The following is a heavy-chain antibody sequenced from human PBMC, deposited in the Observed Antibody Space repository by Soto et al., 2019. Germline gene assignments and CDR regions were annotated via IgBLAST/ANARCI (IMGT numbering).Heavy chain of an antibody. D-gene: IGHD3-10*01. V-gene: IGHV3-30*03. CDR2: ISYDGSNK. CDR3: ARVMVRGVMDY. Sequence: QVQLVESGGGVVQPGRSLRLSCAASGFTFSSYGMHWVRQAPGKGLEWVAVISYDGSNKYYADSVKGRFTISRDNSKNTLYLQMNSLRAEDTAVYYCARVMVRGVMDYWGQGTLVTVSS. CDR1: GFTFSSYG. J-gene: IGHJ4*02.